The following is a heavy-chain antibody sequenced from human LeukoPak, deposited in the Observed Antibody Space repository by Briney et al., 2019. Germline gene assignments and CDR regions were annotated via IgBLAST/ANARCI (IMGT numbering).Heavy chain of an antibody. CDR1: GGSISSYY. CDR2: IYATGGT. CDR3: ARTISGYDSAVFDY. D-gene: IGHD5-12*01. Sequence: SETLSLTCTVSGGSISSYYWSWIRQSPGKGLEWIGYIYATGGTNYSPSLKSRVTISVDTSKNQFSLKLSSVTAADTAVYYCARTISGYDSAVFDYWGQGTLVTVSS. V-gene: IGHV4-59*01. J-gene: IGHJ4*02.